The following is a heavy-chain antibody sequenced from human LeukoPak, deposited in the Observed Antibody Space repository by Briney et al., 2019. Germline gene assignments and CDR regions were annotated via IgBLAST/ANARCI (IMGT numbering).Heavy chain of an antibody. CDR3: ARDKARGDYYGSGSPY. Sequence: GGSLRLSCAASGFTFSSYSMNWVRQAPGKGLEWVSYISSSGSTIYYADSVKGRFTISRDNAKNSLYLQMNSLRAEDTAVYYCARDKARGDYYGSGSPYWGQGTLVTVSS. D-gene: IGHD3-10*01. V-gene: IGHV3-48*04. CDR2: ISSSGSTI. CDR1: GFTFSSYS. J-gene: IGHJ4*02.